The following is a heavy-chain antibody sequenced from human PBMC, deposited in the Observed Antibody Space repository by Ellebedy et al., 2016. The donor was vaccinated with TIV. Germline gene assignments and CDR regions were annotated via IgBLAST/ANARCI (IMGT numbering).Heavy chain of an antibody. V-gene: IGHV1-3*01. CDR2: INAANVNT. J-gene: IGHJ3*02. CDR1: GYTFTNYA. Sequence: AASVKVSCKASGYTFTNYAIHWVRQAPGHRLEWMGWINAANVNTKYSQKFQGRVTMTEDTSTDTAYMELSSLRSQDTAVYYCAVFLGIAAPNDAFDIWGQGTMVTVSS. CDR3: AVFLGIAAPNDAFDI. D-gene: IGHD6-13*01.